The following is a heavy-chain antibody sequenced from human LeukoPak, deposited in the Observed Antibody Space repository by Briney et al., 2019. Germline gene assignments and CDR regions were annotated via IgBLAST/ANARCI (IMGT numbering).Heavy chain of an antibody. D-gene: IGHD4-23*01. V-gene: IGHV4-30-2*01. CDR3: ARVSPDKTTVVTHPPWGQLDY. Sequence: SETLSLTCAVSGGSISSGGYSWSWLRQPPGKGLEWIGYIYHSGSTNYNPSLKSRVTISVDTSKNQFSLKLSSVTAADTAVYYCARVSPDKTTVVTHPPWGQLDYWGQGTLVTVSS. J-gene: IGHJ4*02. CDR2: IYHSGST. CDR1: GGSISSGGYS.